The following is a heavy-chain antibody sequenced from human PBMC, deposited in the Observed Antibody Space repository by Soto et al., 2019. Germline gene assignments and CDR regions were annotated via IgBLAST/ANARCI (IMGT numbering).Heavy chain of an antibody. J-gene: IGHJ4*02. CDR1: GGSISSGDYY. Sequence: SETLSLTCTVSGGSISSGDYYWSWIRQPPGKGLEWIGYIYYSGSTYYNPSLKSRVTISVDTSKNQFSLKLSSVTAADTAVYYCARTYYYDSSGYSRWGQGTLVTVSS. V-gene: IGHV4-30-4*01. D-gene: IGHD3-22*01. CDR2: IYYSGST. CDR3: ARTYYYDSSGYSR.